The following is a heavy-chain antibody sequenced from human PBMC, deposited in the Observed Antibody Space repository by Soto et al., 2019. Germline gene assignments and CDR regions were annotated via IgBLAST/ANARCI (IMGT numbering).Heavy chain of an antibody. CDR2: IVSDGSAI. CDR3: ARDDAFDNENGFDM. CDR1: GFPFSFYG. V-gene: IGHV3-33*01. J-gene: IGHJ3*02. Sequence: GGSLRLSCAVSGFPFSFYGFHWVRQSPGKGPEWLGVIVSDGSAIYHADSLEGRFFISRDNSKDILYLQMNSLRVEDTAVYYCARDDAFDNENGFDMWGQGTMVTVSS. D-gene: IGHD3-3*02.